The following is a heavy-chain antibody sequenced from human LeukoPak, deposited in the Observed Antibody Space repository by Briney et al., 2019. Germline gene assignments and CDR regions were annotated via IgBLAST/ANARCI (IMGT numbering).Heavy chain of an antibody. V-gene: IGHV4-39*01. CDR3: VRHRWSGTFNFDY. CDR2: ISYSGNT. Sequence: PSETLSLTCTVSGDSISTSRHYWCWIRQPPGQGLEWFGSISYSGNTYYNASLKSRVSISVDTSKNQFSLELTSVTAADTAVYYFVRHRWSGTFNFDYWGQGALVTVSS. J-gene: IGHJ4*02. CDR1: GDSISTSRHY. D-gene: IGHD3-3*01.